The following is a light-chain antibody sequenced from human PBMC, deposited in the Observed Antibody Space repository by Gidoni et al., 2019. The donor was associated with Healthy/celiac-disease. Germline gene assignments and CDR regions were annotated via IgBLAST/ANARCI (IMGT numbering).Light chain of an antibody. CDR3: QQANSVPRT. CDR2: AAS. V-gene: IGKV1D-12*01. J-gene: IGKJ5*01. CDR1: QGISSW. Sequence: DIQLTQSPSSVSASVGDRVTITCRASQGISSWLAWYQQKPGKAPKLLIYAASRLKSGVPSRVSGSGSGKDFTLTISSLQHEDFATYYCQQANSVPRTFGQGTRLEIK.